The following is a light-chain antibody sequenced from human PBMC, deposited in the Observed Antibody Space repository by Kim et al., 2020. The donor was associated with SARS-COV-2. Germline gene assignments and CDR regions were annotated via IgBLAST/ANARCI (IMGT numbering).Light chain of an antibody. Sequence: SASVGDRVTITCRASQSIFIHLAWYQQKSGKAPKLLIHRASTLESGVPSRFSGSGSGTDFTLTISSLQPDDSATYYCQQYDDFDSFGQGTKLEI. CDR1: QSIFIH. V-gene: IGKV1-5*03. CDR2: RAS. J-gene: IGKJ2*01. CDR3: QQYDDFDS.